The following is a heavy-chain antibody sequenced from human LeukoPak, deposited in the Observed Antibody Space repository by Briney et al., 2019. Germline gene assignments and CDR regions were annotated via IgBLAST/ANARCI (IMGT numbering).Heavy chain of an antibody. J-gene: IGHJ1*01. CDR2: IYPGDSDT. V-gene: IGHV5-51*01. CDR1: GYSFTSYW. D-gene: IGHD1-26*01. CDR3: ARPPQLNSGSYSL. Sequence: GESLKIPCKGSGYSFTSYWIGWVRQMPGKGLVWMGIIYPGDSDTRYSPSFQGQVTISADKSISTAYLQWSSLKASDTAMYYCARPPQLNSGSYSLWGQGTLVTVSS.